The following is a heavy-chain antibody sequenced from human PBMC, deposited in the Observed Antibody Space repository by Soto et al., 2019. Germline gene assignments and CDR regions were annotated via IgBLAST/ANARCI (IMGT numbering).Heavy chain of an antibody. D-gene: IGHD7-27*01. Sequence: QVHLQESGPGLVKPSETLSLTCTVSGGSINIHYWSWIRQPPGKGLEWIGYIYYTGSTNYNPSLKSRVTMSVDTSKNQFSLNLASLTAADTAIYYCARANWYSEYWGQGTLVTVSS. CDR3: ARANWYSEY. J-gene: IGHJ4*02. CDR1: GGSINIHY. V-gene: IGHV4-59*11. CDR2: IYYTGST.